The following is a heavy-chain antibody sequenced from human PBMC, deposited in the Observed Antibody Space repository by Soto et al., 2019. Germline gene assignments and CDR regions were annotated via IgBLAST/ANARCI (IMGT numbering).Heavy chain of an antibody. CDR3: ARGRRSSGYYLSGNWFDP. D-gene: IGHD3-22*01. Sequence: SETLSLTCTVSGGSISGYYWSWIRQPPGKGLEWIGEINHSGSTNYNPSLKSRVTISVDTSKNQFSLKLSSVTAADTAVYYCARGRRSSGYYLSGNWFDPWGQGTLVTVSS. CDR2: INHSGST. V-gene: IGHV4-34*01. CDR1: GGSISGYY. J-gene: IGHJ5*02.